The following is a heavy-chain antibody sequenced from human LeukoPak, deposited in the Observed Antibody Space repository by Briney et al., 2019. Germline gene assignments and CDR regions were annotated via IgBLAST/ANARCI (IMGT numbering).Heavy chain of an antibody. CDR2: IYDSGAA. Sequence: SETLSLTCTVSGASISPLYWSWIRQAPGKALEFIGYIYDSGAANYNPSLKSRVTLSVDTSKNQFSLKLTSVTAADTAVYYCARGGVAAKYCFDYWGQGILVTVSS. CDR1: GASISPLY. D-gene: IGHD6-13*01. V-gene: IGHV4-59*11. CDR3: ARGGVAAKYCFDY. J-gene: IGHJ4*02.